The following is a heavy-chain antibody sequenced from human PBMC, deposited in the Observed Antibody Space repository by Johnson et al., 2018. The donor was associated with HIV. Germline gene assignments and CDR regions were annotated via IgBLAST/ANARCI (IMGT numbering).Heavy chain of an antibody. Sequence: QVQLVESGGGLVKPGGSPILSCEASGFTFSSYAMHWVRQAPGKGLEWVAVISYDGSNTYYADSVKGRFPISRDNSKNTLYLQMNSLKTEDTAVYYCTRLGTEWELSSGSDTVDIWGQGTMVTVSS. J-gene: IGHJ3*02. CDR1: GFTFSSYA. CDR2: ISYDGSNT. D-gene: IGHD3-16*02. V-gene: IGHV3-30*04. CDR3: TRLGTEWELSSGSDTVDI.